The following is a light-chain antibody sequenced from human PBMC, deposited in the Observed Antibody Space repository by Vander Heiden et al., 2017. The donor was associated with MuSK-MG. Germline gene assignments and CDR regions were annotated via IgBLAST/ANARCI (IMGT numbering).Light chain of an antibody. Sequence: QSVLTQPPSVSAAPGQKVTISCSGSSSNIGNNYVYWYQQLPGTAPKLLIYEDNKRPSGIPDRFAGSKSGTSATLGITGRQTGDEAEYYCGTWDSSLSAGVFGGGTKLTVL. J-gene: IGLJ2*01. CDR3: GTWDSSLSAGV. V-gene: IGLV1-51*02. CDR2: EDN. CDR1: SSNIGNNY.